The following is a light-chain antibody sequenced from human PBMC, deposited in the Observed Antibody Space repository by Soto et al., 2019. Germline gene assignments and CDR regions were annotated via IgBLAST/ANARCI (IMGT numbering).Light chain of an antibody. Sequence: QSVLTQSPSASGTPGQRVTISCSGSITNIGSNTVSWYQQLPGTAPKLLIYSNSQRPPGVPDRFSGSKSGTSASLAISGLQAEDEADYYCSSYTSSSTLWVFGGGTKVTVL. CDR3: SSYTSSSTLWV. CDR1: ITNIGSNT. V-gene: IGLV1-44*01. CDR2: SNS. J-gene: IGLJ3*02.